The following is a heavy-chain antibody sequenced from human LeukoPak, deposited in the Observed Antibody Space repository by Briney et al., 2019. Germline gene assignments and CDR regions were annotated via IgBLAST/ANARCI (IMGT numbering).Heavy chain of an antibody. Sequence: GGSLRLSCVGSGFTFSNYEMNWVRQAPGKGLDWVSYITSSGDIIYYADSVKGRFTISRDNAKNSVYLQMNSLRAEDTAVYYCARYRADEVSYDALDIWGQGTMVTVSS. CDR3: ARYRADEVSYDALDI. V-gene: IGHV3-48*03. D-gene: IGHD3-10*01. J-gene: IGHJ3*02. CDR2: ITSSGDII. CDR1: GFTFSNYE.